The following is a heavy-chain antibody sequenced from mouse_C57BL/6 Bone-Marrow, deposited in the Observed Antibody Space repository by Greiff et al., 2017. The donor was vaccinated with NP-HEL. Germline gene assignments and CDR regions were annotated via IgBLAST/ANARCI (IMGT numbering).Heavy chain of an antibody. CDR3: VGGNYSSYWYFDV. CDR2: IYPRDGST. V-gene: IGHV1-85*01. Sequence: QVQLQQSGPELVKPGASVKLSCKASGYTFTSYDINWVKQRPGQGLEWIGWIYPRDGSTKYNEKFKGKATLTVDTSSSTAYMELHSLTSEDSAVYFCVGGNYSSYWYFDVWGTGATVTVSS. CDR1: GYTFTSYD. J-gene: IGHJ1*03. D-gene: IGHD2-1*01.